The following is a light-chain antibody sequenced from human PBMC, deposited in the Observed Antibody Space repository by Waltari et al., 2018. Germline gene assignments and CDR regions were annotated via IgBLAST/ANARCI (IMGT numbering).Light chain of an antibody. V-gene: IGKV3-15*01. Sequence: IVMTQSPATLSVSPGERATLPCRASQSVSSSLARYQQKPGQAPRVIIYHAATRATGVPTRFSGSGSGTEFTLTISSLQSEDFAVYYCQRYNNGGKTFGPGTKLEIK. CDR3: QRYNNGGKT. CDR2: HAA. J-gene: IGKJ2*01. CDR1: QSVSSS.